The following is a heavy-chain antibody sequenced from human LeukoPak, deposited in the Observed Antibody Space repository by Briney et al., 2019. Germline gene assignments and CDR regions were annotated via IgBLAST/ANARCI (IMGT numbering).Heavy chain of an antibody. J-gene: IGHJ4*02. V-gene: IGHV3-21*01. CDR3: ASITADTAMDFDY. Sequence: PGGSLRLSCAASGFTFSSYSMNWVRQAPGKGLEWVSSISSSSSYIYYADSVKGRFTISRDNAKNSLYLQMNSLRAEDTAVYYCASITADTAMDFDYWGQGTLVTVSS. D-gene: IGHD5-18*01. CDR1: GFTFSSYS. CDR2: ISSSSSYI.